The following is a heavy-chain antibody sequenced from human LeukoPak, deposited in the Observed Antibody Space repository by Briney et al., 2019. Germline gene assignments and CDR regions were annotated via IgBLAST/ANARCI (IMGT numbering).Heavy chain of an antibody. Sequence: GGSLRLSCAASGFTFSSYGMNWVRQAPGKGLEWLSGISPRGGGTYYADSVKGRFTISRDDSTSTLSLQMNSLRVEDTAVYYCARDLAWGAFDYWGQGTLVTVSS. CDR2: ISPRGGGT. CDR1: GFTFSSYG. V-gene: IGHV3-23*01. CDR3: ARDLAWGAFDY. D-gene: IGHD7-27*01. J-gene: IGHJ4*02.